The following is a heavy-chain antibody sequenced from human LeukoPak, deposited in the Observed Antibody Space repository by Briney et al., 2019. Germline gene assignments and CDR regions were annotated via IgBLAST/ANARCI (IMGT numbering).Heavy chain of an antibody. V-gene: IGHV3-21*01. CDR2: ISSSSSYI. D-gene: IGHD3-10*01. CDR1: GFTFSSYS. Sequence: GGSLRLSCAASGFTFSSYSMNWVRQAPGKGLEWVSSISSSSSYIYYADSVKGRFTISRDNAKNSLYLQMNSLRAEDTAVYYCARDKFGRGSPTEYYFDYWGQGTLVTVSS. J-gene: IGHJ4*02. CDR3: ARDKFGRGSPTEYYFDY.